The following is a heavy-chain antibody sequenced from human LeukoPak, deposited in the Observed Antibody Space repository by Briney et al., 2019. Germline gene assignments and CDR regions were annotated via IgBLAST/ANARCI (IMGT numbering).Heavy chain of an antibody. CDR1: GFHFTSYW. V-gene: IGHV5-51*01. D-gene: IGHD2-2*01. CDR2: IYAGDSDT. CDR3: ARYFGYCSSTSCYAYFDY. Sequence: GGSLEIPWQGSGFHFTSYWNGWVRQVPGKGLEWIGVIYAGDSDTRYSPSFQGQVTISADKSISTAYLQWSSLKASDTAMYYCARYFGYCSSTSCYAYFDYWGQGTLVTVSS. J-gene: IGHJ4*02.